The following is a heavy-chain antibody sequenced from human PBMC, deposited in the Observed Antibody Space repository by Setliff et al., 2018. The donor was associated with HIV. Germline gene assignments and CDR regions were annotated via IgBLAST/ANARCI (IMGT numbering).Heavy chain of an antibody. CDR1: GYTFTSYG. D-gene: IGHD4-17*01. Sequence: VASVKVSCKASGYTFTSYGISWVRQAPGQGLEWMGWISPATDKTNYAQKLQGRLTMTTDTSTSTAYMDLKSLRSEDTAVYYCATDYGNYASAFDIWGQGTMVTVSS. CDR2: ISPATDKT. V-gene: IGHV1-18*01. CDR3: ATDYGNYASAFDI. J-gene: IGHJ3*02.